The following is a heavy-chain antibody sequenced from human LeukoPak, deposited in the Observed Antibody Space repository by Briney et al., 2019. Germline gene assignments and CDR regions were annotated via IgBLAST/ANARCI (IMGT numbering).Heavy chain of an antibody. V-gene: IGHV3-66*02. CDR3: AREYSSSPGAFDI. J-gene: IGHJ3*02. CDR1: GFTFSSYA. CDR2: IYSGGST. Sequence: GGSLRLSCAASGFTFSSYAMSWVRQAPGKGLEWVSVIYSGGSTYYADSVKGRFTISRDNSKNTLYLQMNSLRAEDTAVYYCAREYSSSPGAFDIWGQGTMVTVSS. D-gene: IGHD6-6*01.